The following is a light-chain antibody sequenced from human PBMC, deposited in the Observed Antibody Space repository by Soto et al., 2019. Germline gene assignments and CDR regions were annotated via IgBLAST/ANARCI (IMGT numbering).Light chain of an antibody. CDR1: QSLLHSNGYNY. CDR2: LGS. Sequence: IGMTQSPLSLPVTPVDPASVSFMSSQSLLHSNGYNYLDWYLRKPGQSPQLLIYLGSNRASGVPDRFSGSGSGTDFTLKISRVEAEDVGLYYCMQALQTLVTFGQGTRREIK. V-gene: IGKV2-28*01. J-gene: IGKJ5*01. CDR3: MQALQTLVT.